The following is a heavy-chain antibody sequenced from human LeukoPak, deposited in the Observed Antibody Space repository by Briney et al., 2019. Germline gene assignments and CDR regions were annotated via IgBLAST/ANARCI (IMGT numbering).Heavy chain of an antibody. CDR3: ARVDMVRAGPYAFDI. Sequence: SVKVSCKASGGTFSSYAISWVRQAPGQGLEWMGGIIPIFGTANYAQKFQGRVTITADESTSTAYMELRSLRSDDTAVYYCARVDMVRAGPYAFDIWGQGTMVTVSS. CDR1: GGTFSSYA. D-gene: IGHD3-10*01. CDR2: IIPIFGTA. V-gene: IGHV1-69*13. J-gene: IGHJ3*02.